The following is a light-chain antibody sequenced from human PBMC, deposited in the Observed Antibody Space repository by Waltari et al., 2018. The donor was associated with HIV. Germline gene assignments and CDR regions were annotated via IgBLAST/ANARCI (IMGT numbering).Light chain of an antibody. Sequence: DIVMTQSPDSLAVSLGERATINCKSSKSVFYSSNNRNHLAWYQQKAGQPPKLLIAWASTRESGVPDRFSGSGAGTDFTLTISSLQAEDVAVYYCQQYYSTPKTFGQGTKVEI. CDR1: KSVFYSSNNRNH. CDR3: QQYYSTPKT. V-gene: IGKV4-1*01. J-gene: IGKJ1*01. CDR2: WAS.